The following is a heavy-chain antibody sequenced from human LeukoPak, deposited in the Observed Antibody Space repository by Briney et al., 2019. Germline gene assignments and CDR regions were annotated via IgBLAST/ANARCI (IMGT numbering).Heavy chain of an antibody. CDR1: GYSFTSYW. Sequence: GESLKISCKGSGYSFTSYWIGWVRQMPGKGLEWMGIIYPGDSDTRYSPSFQGQVTISADKSISTAYLQWSSLKASDTAMYYCARQKETHYDTACAFDIWGQGTMVTVSS. D-gene: IGHD3-22*01. CDR3: ARQKETHYDTACAFDI. V-gene: IGHV5-51*01. CDR2: IYPGDSDT. J-gene: IGHJ3*02.